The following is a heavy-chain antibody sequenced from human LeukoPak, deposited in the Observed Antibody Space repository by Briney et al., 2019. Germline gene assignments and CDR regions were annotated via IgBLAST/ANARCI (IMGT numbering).Heavy chain of an antibody. V-gene: IGHV3-11*01. CDR2: ISSSGSSI. CDR3: AKDSKIVGATFRSYHYMDV. CDR1: EFTFSDYY. D-gene: IGHD1-26*01. Sequence: GGSLRLSCAASEFTFSDYYMSWVRQAPGKGLEWVSYISSSGSSIYYADSVKGRFTISRDNAKNSLYLQMNSLRAEDTAVYYCAKDSKIVGATFRSYHYMDVWGKGTAVTVSS. J-gene: IGHJ6*03.